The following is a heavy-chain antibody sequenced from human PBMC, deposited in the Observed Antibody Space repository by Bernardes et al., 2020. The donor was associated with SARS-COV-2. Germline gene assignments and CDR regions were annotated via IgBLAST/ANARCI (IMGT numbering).Heavy chain of an antibody. Sequence: GGSLRLSCAASGFTLSSFVMNWVRQAPGKGLEWVSGISGSGGNTYYADSVKGRFTISRDNSKNTLYLQMNSLRAEDTAVYYCTKDPGLIMFRGLTMTAIPGYVQNWGQGTPVTVSS. V-gene: IGHV3-23*01. D-gene: IGHD3-22*01. CDR3: TKDPGLIMFRGLTMTAIPGYVQN. CDR1: GFTLSSFV. CDR2: ISGSGGNT. J-gene: IGHJ1*01.